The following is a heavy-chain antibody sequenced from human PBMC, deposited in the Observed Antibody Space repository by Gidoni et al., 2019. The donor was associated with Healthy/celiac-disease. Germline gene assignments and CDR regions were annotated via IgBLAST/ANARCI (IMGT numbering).Heavy chain of an antibody. D-gene: IGHD4-17*01. J-gene: IGHJ4*02. Sequence: QVQLVQSGAEVKKPGSSVKVSCKASGGTFSSYAISWVRQAPGQGLEWMGRIIPILGIANYAQKFQGRVTITADKSTSTAYMELSSLRSEDTAVYYCASLRWATHYFDYWGQGTLVTVSS. CDR1: GGTFSSYA. CDR3: ASLRWATHYFDY. V-gene: IGHV1-69*04. CDR2: IIPILGIA.